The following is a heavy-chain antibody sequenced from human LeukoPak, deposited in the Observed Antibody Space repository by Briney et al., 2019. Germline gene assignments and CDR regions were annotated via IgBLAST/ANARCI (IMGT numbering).Heavy chain of an antibody. J-gene: IGHJ4*02. CDR2: IYHSGST. CDR1: GYSISSGYY. Sequence: PSETLSLTCTVSGYSISSGYYWGWIRQPPGKGLEWIGSIYHSGSTYYNPSLKSRVTISVDTSKNQFSLKLSSVTAADTAVYYCARQGAYSYGPDYWGQGTLVTVSS. CDR3: ARQGAYSYGPDY. D-gene: IGHD5-18*01. V-gene: IGHV4-38-2*02.